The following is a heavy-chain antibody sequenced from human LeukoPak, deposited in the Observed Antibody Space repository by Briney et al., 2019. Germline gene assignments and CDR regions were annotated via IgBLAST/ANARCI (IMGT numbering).Heavy chain of an antibody. CDR2: IKQDGSEK. CDR1: GFTFSSYW. J-gene: IGHJ4*02. D-gene: IGHD2-2*01. CDR3: ARVGPGRSTSCFPY. V-gene: IGHV3-7*01. Sequence: GESLKISCAASGFTFSSYWMSWVRQAPGKGLEWVANIKQDGSEKYYVDSVKGRFTISRDNAKNSLYLQMNSLRAEDTAVYYCARVGPGRSTSCFPYWGQGTLVTVSS.